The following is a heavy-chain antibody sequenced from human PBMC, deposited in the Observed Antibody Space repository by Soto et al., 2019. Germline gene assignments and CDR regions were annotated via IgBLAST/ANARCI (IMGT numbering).Heavy chain of an antibody. CDR3: ARAAPAYGTYHMDV. CDR2: IFYSGST. D-gene: IGHD1-1*01. J-gene: IGHJ6*02. Sequence: QVQLQESGPGLVKPSETLSLTCLVSGVSISNYCWNWFRQPPGKGLEYIGNIFYSGSTNYNPSLKSRVTISVDMSKNHFSLKLTSVTAADTAVYYCARAAPAYGTYHMDVWGQGTTVSVSS. V-gene: IGHV4-59*01. CDR1: GVSISNYC.